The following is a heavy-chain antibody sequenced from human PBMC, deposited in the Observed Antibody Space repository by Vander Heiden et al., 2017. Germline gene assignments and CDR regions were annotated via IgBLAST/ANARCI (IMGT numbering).Heavy chain of an antibody. CDR1: GFTFSRYA. J-gene: IGHJ5*02. D-gene: IGHD5-12*01. CDR2: ISYDGSNK. CDR3: AREVPHYGGYGGRGWFDP. Sequence: QVQLVESGGGVVQPGRSLRLSCAASGFTFSRYAMHWVRQAPGKGLEWVAVISYDGSNKYYADSVKGRFTISRDNSKNTLYLQMNSLRAEDTAVYYCAREVPHYGGYGGRGWFDPWGQGTLVTVSS. V-gene: IGHV3-30-3*01.